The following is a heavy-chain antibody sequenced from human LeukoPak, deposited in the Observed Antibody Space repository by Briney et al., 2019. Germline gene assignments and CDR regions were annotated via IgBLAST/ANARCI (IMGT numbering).Heavy chain of an antibody. CDR3: ARLADYDSSGYLSY. Sequence: ASVKVSCKASGYTFTRYYMHWVRQAPGQGLEWMAIINPSGGSARYAQKFQGRVTMTRDTSTGTVYMEVSSLRSEDTAVYYCARLADYDSSGYLSYWGQGTLVTVSS. CDR1: GYTFTRYY. J-gene: IGHJ4*02. D-gene: IGHD3-22*01. V-gene: IGHV1-46*01. CDR2: INPSGGSA.